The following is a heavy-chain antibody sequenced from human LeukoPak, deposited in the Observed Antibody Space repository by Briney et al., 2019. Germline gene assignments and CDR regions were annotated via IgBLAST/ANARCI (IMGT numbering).Heavy chain of an antibody. J-gene: IGHJ5*02. V-gene: IGHV3-23*01. CDR2: IYGSGGST. CDR3: AKPDFSRGNYFDP. Sequence: RGSLRLSCAASGVSFSSNAMTWVRQAPGKGLEWVSNIYGSGGSTNYADSVKGRFTISRDNSKNTLYLQMNSLRADDTAIYYCAKPDFSRGNYFDPWGQGTLVIVSS. CDR1: GVSFSSNA. D-gene: IGHD2-21*02.